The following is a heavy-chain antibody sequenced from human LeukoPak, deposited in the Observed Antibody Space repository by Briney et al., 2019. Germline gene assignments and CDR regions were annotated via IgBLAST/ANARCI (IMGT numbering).Heavy chain of an antibody. J-gene: IGHJ5*02. CDR1: GGSFSGYY. CDR3: ARAYVVAPAAINWFDP. Sequence: SETLSLTCAVYGGSFSGYYWSWIRQPPGKGLEWIGEINHSGSTNYNPSLKSRVTISVDTSKNQFSLKLSSVTAADTAVYYCARAYVVAPAAINWFDPWGQGTLVTVSS. CDR2: INHSGST. V-gene: IGHV4-34*01. D-gene: IGHD2-2*01.